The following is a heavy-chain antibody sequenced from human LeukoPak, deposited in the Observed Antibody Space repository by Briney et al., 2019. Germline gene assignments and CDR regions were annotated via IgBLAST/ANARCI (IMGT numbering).Heavy chain of an antibody. CDR3: ATGIRWSRDSSSWFIFDY. CDR1: GGTFSSYA. V-gene: IGHV1-69*05. J-gene: IGHJ4*02. CDR2: IIPIFGTA. D-gene: IGHD6-13*01. Sequence: ASVKVSCKASGGTFSSYAISWVRQAPGQGLEWMGGIIPIFGTANYAQKFQGRVTITTDESTSTAYMELSSLRSEDTAVYYCATGIRWSRDSSSWFIFDYWGQGTLVTVSS.